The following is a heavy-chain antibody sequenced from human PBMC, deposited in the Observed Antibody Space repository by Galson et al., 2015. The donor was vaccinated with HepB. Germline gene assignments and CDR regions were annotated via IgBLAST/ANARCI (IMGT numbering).Heavy chain of an antibody. J-gene: IGHJ4*02. V-gene: IGHV1-69*02. CDR2: IIPILGIS. CDR3: ARGEGSSSWRGYYFDY. Sequence: SVKVSCKASGVTFSRYSISWVRQAPGQGLEWMGRIIPILGISNFAQKFQGRVTITADKSTNTASMELTSLESQDTAVYFCARGEGSSSWRGYYFDYWGLGTLVTVSS. CDR1: GVTFSRYS. D-gene: IGHD6-13*01.